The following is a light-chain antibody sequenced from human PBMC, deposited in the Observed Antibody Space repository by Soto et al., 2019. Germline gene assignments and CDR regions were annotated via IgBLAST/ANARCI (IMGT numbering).Light chain of an antibody. J-gene: IGKJ1*01. V-gene: IGKV3-15*01. CDR2: GAS. Sequence: EIVMTQSPATLSVSPGERATLSCRASQSVSSNLAWYQQTPGQAHRLLIYGASTRATGIPARFSGSGSGTEFTLTISSLQSEEFAVDYGQHYNNWPRTFGQGTKVEIE. CDR3: QHYNNWPRT. CDR1: QSVSSN.